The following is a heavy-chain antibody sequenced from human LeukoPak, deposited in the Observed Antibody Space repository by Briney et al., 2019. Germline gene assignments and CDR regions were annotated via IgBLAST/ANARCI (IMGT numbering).Heavy chain of an antibody. Sequence: PSETLSLTCAAYGGSFSGYYWSWIRQPPGKGLEWIGEINHSGSTNYSPSLKSRVTISVDTSKNQFSLKLSSVTAADTAVYYCARKRGYSGYDFDYWGQGTLVTVSS. CDR2: INHSGST. V-gene: IGHV4-34*01. J-gene: IGHJ4*02. D-gene: IGHD5-12*01. CDR1: GGSFSGYY. CDR3: ARKRGYSGYDFDY.